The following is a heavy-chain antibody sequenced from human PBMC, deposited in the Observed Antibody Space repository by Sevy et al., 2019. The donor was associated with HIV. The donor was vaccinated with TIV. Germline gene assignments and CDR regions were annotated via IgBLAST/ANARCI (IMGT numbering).Heavy chain of an antibody. D-gene: IGHD2-8*01. J-gene: IGHJ4*02. Sequence: VGSLRLSCAASGFTFSKYSMSWVRQPPGKGLEWVSTLSFGCGEINYADSVKGRLTISRDNSKSSVYLQMNNLRPEDTAVYYCAREGCTKPHDYWGQGTLVTVSS. CDR1: GFTFSKYS. CDR2: LSFGCGEI. V-gene: IGHV3-23*01. CDR3: AREGCTKPHDY.